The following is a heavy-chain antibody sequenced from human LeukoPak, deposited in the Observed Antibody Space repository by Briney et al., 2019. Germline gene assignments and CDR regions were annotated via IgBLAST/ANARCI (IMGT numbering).Heavy chain of an antibody. CDR3: SKDRDPVKFPSHGAFDI. J-gene: IGHJ3*02. V-gene: IGHV1-2*02. CDR2: INPNSGGT. Sequence: ASVKVSRKASGSTFTRYYVHWVRQAPGQGLEWVGWINPNSGGTNYAQKFQGRITITTETANSTAYLELRRLRPDATAVYYFSKDRDPVKFPSHGAFDIWGQGTMVTVSS. D-gene: IGHD3-10*01. CDR1: GSTFTRYY.